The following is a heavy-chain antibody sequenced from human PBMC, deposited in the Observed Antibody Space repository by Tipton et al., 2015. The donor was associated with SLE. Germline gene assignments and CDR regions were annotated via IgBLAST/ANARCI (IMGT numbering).Heavy chain of an antibody. J-gene: IGHJ3*02. Sequence: TLSLTCAVYGGSFSGYYWSWIRQPPGKGLEWIGEINHSGSTNYNPSLKSRVTISVDTSKNQFSLKLSSVTAADTAVYYCVATRDAFDIWGQGTMVTVSS. D-gene: IGHD1-26*01. CDR1: GGSFSGYY. CDR2: INHSGST. V-gene: IGHV4-34*01. CDR3: VATRDAFDI.